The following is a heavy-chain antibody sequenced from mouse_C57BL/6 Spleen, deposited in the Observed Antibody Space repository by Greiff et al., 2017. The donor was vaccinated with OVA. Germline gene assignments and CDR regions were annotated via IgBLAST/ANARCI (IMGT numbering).Heavy chain of an antibody. J-gene: IGHJ1*03. V-gene: IGHV1-42*01. CDR1: GYSFTGYY. D-gene: IGHD2-5*01. CDR3: ARRDSNYGSGYFDV. Sequence: EVQLQQSGPELVKPGASVKISCKASGYSFTGYYMNWVKQSPEKSLEWIGEINPSTGGTTYNQKFKAKATLTVDKSSSTAYMQLKSLTSEDSAVYYCARRDSNYGSGYFDVWGTGTTVTVSS. CDR2: INPSTGGT.